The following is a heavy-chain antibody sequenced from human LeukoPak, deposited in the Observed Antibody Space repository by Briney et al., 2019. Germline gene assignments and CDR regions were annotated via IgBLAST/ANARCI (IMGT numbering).Heavy chain of an antibody. Sequence: SETLSLTCTVSGGSISSYYWSWIRQPPGKGREGIGYIYYSGSTNYNPSLKSRVTISVDTSKNQFSLKLSSVTAADTAVYYCASQWFGELSRWGQGTLVTVSS. CDR2: IYYSGST. CDR1: GGSISSYY. D-gene: IGHD3-10*01. V-gene: IGHV4-59*01. J-gene: IGHJ4*02. CDR3: ASQWFGELSR.